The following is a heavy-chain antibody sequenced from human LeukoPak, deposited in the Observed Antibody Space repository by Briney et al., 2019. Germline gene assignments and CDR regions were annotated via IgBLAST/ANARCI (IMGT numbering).Heavy chain of an antibody. CDR3: AVDWYDSSGYGTFDY. J-gene: IGHJ4*02. D-gene: IGHD3-22*01. Sequence: GGSLRLSCGASGFILSSYGMSGLRQGPGKGLEWVSTITGSGGNTDYADSVKGRFTISRDNSKNTLYLQMHSLRAEDTAVYYCAVDWYDSSGYGTFDYWDEGPLVTVSS. CDR2: ITGSGGNT. CDR1: GFILSSYG. V-gene: IGHV3-23*01.